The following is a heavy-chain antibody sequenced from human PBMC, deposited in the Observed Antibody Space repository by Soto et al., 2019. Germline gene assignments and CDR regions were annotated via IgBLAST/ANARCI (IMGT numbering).Heavy chain of an antibody. CDR1: GFTFSSYT. J-gene: IGHJ5*02. D-gene: IGHD3-10*01. Sequence: EVQLVESGGGLVQPGGSLRLSCAASGFTFSSYTMKWVRQAPGKGLEWVSYISSSSSTIYYADSVKGRFTISRDNAKNSLYPQMNSLRDEDTAVYYCAREIPSRGAGWFDPWGQGTLVTVSS. CDR2: ISSSSSTI. V-gene: IGHV3-48*02. CDR3: AREIPSRGAGWFDP.